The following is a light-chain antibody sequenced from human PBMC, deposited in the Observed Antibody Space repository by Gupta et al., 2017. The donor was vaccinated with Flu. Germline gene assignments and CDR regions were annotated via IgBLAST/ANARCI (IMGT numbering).Light chain of an antibody. J-gene: IGKJ1*01. V-gene: IGKV1-5*03. CDR2: QAS. CDR3: QQYTEWT. Sequence: DVQMTQSPSTLSASAGDRVTITCRASQSIGTWLAWYQQKPGRAPNLLIYQASSLETGVPSRFSGSGSGTEFTLTSSRLQTDDFATYYPQQYTEWTFGQGTKMEVK. CDR1: QSIGTW.